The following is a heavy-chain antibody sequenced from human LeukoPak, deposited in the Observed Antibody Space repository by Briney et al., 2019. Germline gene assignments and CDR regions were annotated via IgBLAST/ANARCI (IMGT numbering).Heavy chain of an antibody. CDR3: ARGYGSGTPYYFDY. J-gene: IGHJ4*02. CDR1: GFTFSSYE. CDR2: ISSSGSTI. V-gene: IGHV3-48*03. Sequence: PGGSLRLSCAASGFTFSSYEMNWVRQAPGKGLEWVSYISSSGSTIYYADSVKGRFTISRDNAKNSLYLQMNSLRAEDTAVYYCARGYGSGTPYYFDYWGQGTLVTVSS. D-gene: IGHD3-10*01.